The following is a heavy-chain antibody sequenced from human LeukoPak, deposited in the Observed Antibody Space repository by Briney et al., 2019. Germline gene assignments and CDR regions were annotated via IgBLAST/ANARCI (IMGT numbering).Heavy chain of an antibody. V-gene: IGHV1-18*01. D-gene: IGHD5-12*01. CDR1: GGTFSSYA. J-gene: IGHJ4*02. CDR3: ARSGVIVATGDFDY. Sequence: GASVKVSCKASGGTFSSYAISWVRQAPGQGLEWMGWISAYNGNTNYAQKLQGRVTMTTDTSTSTAYMELRSLRSDDTAVYYCARSGVIVATGDFDYWGQGTLVTVSS. CDR2: ISAYNGNT.